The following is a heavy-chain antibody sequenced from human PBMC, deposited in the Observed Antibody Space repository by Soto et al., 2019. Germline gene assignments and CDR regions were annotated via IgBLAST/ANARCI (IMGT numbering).Heavy chain of an antibody. V-gene: IGHV3-23*01. Sequence: PGGSLRLSFSASGFVFSDFAMTWVRQAPGKGLEWVSTISGDGGDIYADSVKGRFTVSRDNSKNMLYLHMNSLRVDDAATYYCAKLQRRDIQQWLQAFNAWGQGTRVTVSS. D-gene: IGHD6-19*01. CDR2: ISGDGGD. J-gene: IGHJ3*01. CDR1: GFVFSDFA. CDR3: AKLQRRDIQQWLQAFNA.